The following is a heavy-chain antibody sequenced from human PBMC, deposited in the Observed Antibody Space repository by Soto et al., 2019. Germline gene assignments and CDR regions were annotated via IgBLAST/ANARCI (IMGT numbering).Heavy chain of an antibody. D-gene: IGHD1-20*01. Sequence: SETLSLTCTVSGGSISSYYWSWIRQPPGKGLEWIGYIYYSGSTNYNPSLKSRVTISVDTSKNQFSLKLSSVTAADTAVYYCARGSYNHESKLFDYWGQGTLVTVSS. V-gene: IGHV4-59*01. CDR1: GGSISSYY. CDR3: ARGSYNHESKLFDY. J-gene: IGHJ4*02. CDR2: IYYSGST.